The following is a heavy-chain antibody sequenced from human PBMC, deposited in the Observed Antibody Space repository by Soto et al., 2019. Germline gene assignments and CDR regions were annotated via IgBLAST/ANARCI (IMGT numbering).Heavy chain of an antibody. J-gene: IGHJ6*02. Sequence: SETLSLTCTVSGGSISSGGYYWSWIRQHPGKGLEWIGYIYYSGSTYYNPSLKSRVTISVDTSKNQFSLKLSSVTAADTAVYYCAREDGGYGSSTSCRKWGYYYYYGMDVWGQGTTVTVSS. V-gene: IGHV4-31*03. CDR1: GGSISSGGYY. CDR3: AREDGGYGSSTSCRKWGYYYYYGMDV. D-gene: IGHD2-2*01. CDR2: IYYSGST.